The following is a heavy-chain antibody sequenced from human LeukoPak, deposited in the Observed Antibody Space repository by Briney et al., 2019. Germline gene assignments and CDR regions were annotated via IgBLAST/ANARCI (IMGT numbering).Heavy chain of an antibody. D-gene: IGHD1-26*01. CDR2: IWYDGSNK. V-gene: IGHV3-33*06. CDR3: AKDPRGSYSRDYYYYMDV. CDR1: GITFSSYG. Sequence: GGSLRLSCAASGITFSSYGMHWVRQAPGKGLEWVAVIWYDGSNKYYADSVKGRFTISRDNSKNTLYLQMNSLRAEDAAVYYCAKDPRGSYSRDYYYYMDVWGKGTTVTVSS. J-gene: IGHJ6*03.